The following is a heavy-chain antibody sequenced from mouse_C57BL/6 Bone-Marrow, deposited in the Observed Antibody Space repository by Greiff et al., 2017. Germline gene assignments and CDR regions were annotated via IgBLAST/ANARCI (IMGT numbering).Heavy chain of an antibody. CDR3: ASYDGYPAWFAY. D-gene: IGHD2-3*01. V-gene: IGHV2-2*01. CDR2: IWSGGST. CDR1: GFSLTSYG. J-gene: IGHJ3*01. Sequence: VQGVESGPGLVQPSQSLSITCTVSGFSLTSYGVHWVRQSPGKGLEWLGVIWSGGSTDYNAAFISRLSISKDNSKSQVFFKMNSLQADDTAIYYCASYDGYPAWFAYWGQGTLVTVSA.